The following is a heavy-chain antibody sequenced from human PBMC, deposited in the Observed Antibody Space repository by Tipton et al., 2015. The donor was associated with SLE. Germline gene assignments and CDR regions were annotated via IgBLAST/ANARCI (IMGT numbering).Heavy chain of an antibody. Sequence: QSGAEVKNPGASVKVSCKASDYTFTKFGISWVRQAPGQGLEWMGWISAYNGNTNYAQKLQGRVTMTTDTSTSTAYMELRSLRSDGTAVYYCARQLALDAFDIWGQGTMVTVSS. V-gene: IGHV1-18*01. CDR2: ISAYNGNT. J-gene: IGHJ3*02. D-gene: IGHD1-1*01. CDR1: DYTFTKFG. CDR3: ARQLALDAFDI.